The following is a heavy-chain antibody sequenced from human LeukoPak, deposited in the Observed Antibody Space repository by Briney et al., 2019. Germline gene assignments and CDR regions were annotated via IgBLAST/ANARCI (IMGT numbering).Heavy chain of an antibody. V-gene: IGHV3-7*01. J-gene: IGHJ4*02. CDR3: AREATFGYHYFDY. D-gene: IGHD3-16*01. Sequence: GGSLRLSCAVSGFTFSSNRRRWVGQAPGKGREWVANIYQHGSEEDYVDSVKGRFTISRDKAKNSVYLQMDSLRAEDTAMYYCAREATFGYHYFDYWGQGTLVTVSS. CDR2: IYQHGSEE. CDR1: GFTFSSNR.